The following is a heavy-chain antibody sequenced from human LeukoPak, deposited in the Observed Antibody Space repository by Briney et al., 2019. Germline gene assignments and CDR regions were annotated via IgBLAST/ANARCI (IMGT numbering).Heavy chain of an antibody. CDR2: INTANGNT. Sequence: ASVKVSCKASGYSFNNFPMHWVRQAPGQRLEWMGWINTANGNTEYSQKFQGRVTITRDASASTAYMELSSLRSEDTAVYYCARDGVVITGLDPWGQGTLVTVSS. V-gene: IGHV1-3*04. CDR1: GYSFNNFP. D-gene: IGHD3-3*01. J-gene: IGHJ5*02. CDR3: ARDGVVITGLDP.